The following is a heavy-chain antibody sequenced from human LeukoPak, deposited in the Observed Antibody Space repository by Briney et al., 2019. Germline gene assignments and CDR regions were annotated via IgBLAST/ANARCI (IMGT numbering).Heavy chain of an antibody. CDR2: ISYDGSNK. CDR3: AREDTALVIAY. Sequence: GGSLRLSCAASGFTFSSYAMHWVRQAPGKGLERVAVISYDGSNKYYADSVKGRFTISRDNSKNTLYLQMNSLRVEDTAVYYCAREDTALVIAYWGQGTLVTVSS. D-gene: IGHD5-18*01. V-gene: IGHV3-30*04. CDR1: GFTFSSYA. J-gene: IGHJ4*02.